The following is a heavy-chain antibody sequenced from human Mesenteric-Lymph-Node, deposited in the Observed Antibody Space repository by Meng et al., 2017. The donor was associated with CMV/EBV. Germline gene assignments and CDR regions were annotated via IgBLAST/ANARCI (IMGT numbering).Heavy chain of an antibody. V-gene: IGHV4-39*07. J-gene: IGHJ6*02. Sequence: SETLSLTCTVSGGSITSSSYYWDWIRQAPGKGLEWIGSVFYSGSTYYNPSLKSRVSISIDTSKSQFYLKVTSVTAADTAIYYCSRDPFDSARPTAINYYYGMDVWGQGTTVTVSS. CDR3: SRDPFDSARPTAINYYYGMDV. CDR2: VFYSGST. CDR1: GGSITSSSYY. D-gene: IGHD2-2*02.